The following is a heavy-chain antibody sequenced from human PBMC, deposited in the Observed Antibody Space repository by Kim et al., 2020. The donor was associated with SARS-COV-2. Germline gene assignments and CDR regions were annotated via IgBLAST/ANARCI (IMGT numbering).Heavy chain of an antibody. V-gene: IGHV3-66*01. CDR3: ARAGPLNYFDY. Sequence: TYHADSGKARFTIPRDNSKNTLYLQMNSLRAEDTAVYYCARAGPLNYFDYWGQGTLVTVSS. CDR2: T. J-gene: IGHJ4*02.